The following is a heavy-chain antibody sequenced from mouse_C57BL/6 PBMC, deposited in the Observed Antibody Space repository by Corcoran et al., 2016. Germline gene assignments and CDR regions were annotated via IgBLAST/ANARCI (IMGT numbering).Heavy chain of an antibody. CDR2: INPNNGGT. CDR1: GYTFTDYN. J-gene: IGHJ1*03. CDR3: ARGIYDGYPWYFDV. V-gene: IGHV1-18*01. Sequence: EVQLQQSGPELVKPGASVKIPCKASGYTFTDYNMDWVKQSHGKSLEWIGDINPNNGGTIYNQKFKGKATLTVDKSSSTAYMELRSLTSEDTAVYYCARGIYDGYPWYFDVWGTGTTVTVSS. D-gene: IGHD2-3*01.